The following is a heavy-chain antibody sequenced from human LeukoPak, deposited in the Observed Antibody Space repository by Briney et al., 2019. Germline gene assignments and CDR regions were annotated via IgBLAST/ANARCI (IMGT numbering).Heavy chain of an antibody. CDR3: ARDQGGWYVRYYFDY. CDR2: ISYDGSNK. J-gene: IGHJ4*02. D-gene: IGHD6-19*01. CDR1: GFTFSSYA. Sequence: PGGSLRLSCAASGFTFSSYAMHWVRQAPGKGLEWVAVISYDGSNKYYADSVKGRFTISRDNSKNTLYLQMNSLRAEDTAVYYCARDQGGWYVRYYFDYWGQGTLVTVSS. V-gene: IGHV3-30*04.